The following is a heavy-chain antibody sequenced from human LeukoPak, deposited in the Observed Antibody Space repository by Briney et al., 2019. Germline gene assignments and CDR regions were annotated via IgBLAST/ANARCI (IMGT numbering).Heavy chain of an antibody. CDR2: IIPIFGTA. Sequence: SVKVSCKASGGTFSSYAISWVRQAPGQGLEWMGGIIPIFGTANYAQKFQGRVTITADESTSTAYMELSSLRSEDTAAYYCARDSHYHDSSGYYAFDYWGQGTLVTVSS. J-gene: IGHJ4*02. CDR1: GGTFSSYA. V-gene: IGHV1-69*13. D-gene: IGHD3-22*01. CDR3: ARDSHYHDSSGYYAFDY.